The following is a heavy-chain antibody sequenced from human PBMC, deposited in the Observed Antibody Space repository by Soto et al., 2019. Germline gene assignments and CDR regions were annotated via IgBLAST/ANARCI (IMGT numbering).Heavy chain of an antibody. CDR1: GGSISSGGYY. V-gene: IGHV4-31*03. CDR2: IYYSGST. Sequence: QVQLQESGPGLVKPSQTLSLTCTVSGGSISSGGYYWSWIRQHPGKGLEWIGYIYYSGSTYYNPSLTTRXTXSXXTSKNQFSLKLSSVTAADTAVYYCARVGGINWFDPWGQGTLVTVSS. CDR3: ARVGGINWFDP. J-gene: IGHJ5*02. D-gene: IGHD3-16*01.